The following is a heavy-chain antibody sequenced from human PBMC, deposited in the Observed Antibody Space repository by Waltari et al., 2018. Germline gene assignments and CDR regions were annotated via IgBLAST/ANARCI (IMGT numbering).Heavy chain of an antibody. CDR1: GGSFSGYY. CDR2: INHSGST. Sequence: QVQLQQWGAGLLKPSETLSLTGAVYGGSFSGYYWSWIRQPPGKGLEWIGEINHSGSTNYNPSLKSRVTISVDTSKNQFSLKLSSVTAADTAVYYCARARAAVSWGQGTLVTVSS. V-gene: IGHV4-34*01. D-gene: IGHD3-10*01. CDR3: ARARAAVS. J-gene: IGHJ5*02.